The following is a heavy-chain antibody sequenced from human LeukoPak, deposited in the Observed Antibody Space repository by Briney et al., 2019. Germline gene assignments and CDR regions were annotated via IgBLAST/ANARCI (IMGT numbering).Heavy chain of an antibody. Sequence: GGSLRLSCAASGFTFSSYAMNWVRQAPGKGLEWVSAINGNGGSTYYAVSVKGRFTISRDNAKNSLSLQMNSLRAEDTAVYYCARVSRGSYFHIGSDFDYWGQGTLVTVSS. V-gene: IGHV3-23*01. CDR1: GFTFSSYA. CDR3: ARVSRGSYFHIGSDFDY. J-gene: IGHJ4*02. D-gene: IGHD1-26*01. CDR2: INGNGGST.